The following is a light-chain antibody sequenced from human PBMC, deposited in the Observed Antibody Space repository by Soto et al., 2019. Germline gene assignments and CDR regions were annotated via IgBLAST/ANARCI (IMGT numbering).Light chain of an antibody. J-gene: IGKJ3*01. CDR3: QQYHSSPPGFT. Sequence: IVLTQSPGTLSLFPGDRATLSCRASQSVSSTYFAWYRQKPGQPPSLLIYGASNRATGVPDRFSGSGSGPDFTLTISRLEPEDFAVYSCQQYHSSPPGFTFGPGTTVEIK. CDR2: GAS. V-gene: IGKV3-20*01. CDR1: QSVSSTY.